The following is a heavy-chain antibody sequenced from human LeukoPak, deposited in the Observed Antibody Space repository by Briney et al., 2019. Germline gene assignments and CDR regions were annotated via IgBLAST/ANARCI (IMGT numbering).Heavy chain of an antibody. J-gene: IGHJ6*03. CDR2: IKQDGSEK. V-gene: IGHV3-7*03. Sequence: PGGSLRLSCAASGFTFSSYWMSWVRQAPGKGLEWVANIKQDGSEKYYVDSVKGRFTISRDNAKNSLYLQMNSLRAEDTAVYYCARDSTRYSSSSWDYYYMDVWGKGTTVTVSS. CDR3: ARDSTRYSSSSWDYYYMDV. D-gene: IGHD6-6*01. CDR1: GFTFSSYW.